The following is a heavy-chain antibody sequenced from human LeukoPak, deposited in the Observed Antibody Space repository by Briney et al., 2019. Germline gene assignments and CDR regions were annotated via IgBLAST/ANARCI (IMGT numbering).Heavy chain of an antibody. Sequence: SATLSLTCTVSGGSISSSSYYWGWIRQPPGKGLEWIGSIYYSGSTYYNPSLKSRVTISVDTSKNQFSLKLSSVTAADTAVYYCAGYGDSTVWGQGTLVTVSS. CDR3: AGYGDSTV. CDR1: GGSISSSSYY. V-gene: IGHV4-39*01. D-gene: IGHD4-17*01. J-gene: IGHJ4*02. CDR2: IYYSGST.